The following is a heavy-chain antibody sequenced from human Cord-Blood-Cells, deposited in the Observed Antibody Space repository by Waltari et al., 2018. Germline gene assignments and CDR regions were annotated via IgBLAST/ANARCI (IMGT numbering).Heavy chain of an antibody. CDR1: GYTFTGYY. J-gene: IGHJ4*02. CDR2: INPNSGGT. V-gene: IGHV1-2*04. Sequence: QVQLVQSGAEVKKPGASVKVACKASGYTFTGYYMTWVRQATGQGIEWMGSINPNSGGTNYAQKFQGWVTMTRDTSISTAYMELSRLRSYDTAVYYCASLSYGSSFPYYFDYWGQGTLVTVSS. CDR3: ASLSYGSSFPYYFDY. D-gene: IGHD6-6*01.